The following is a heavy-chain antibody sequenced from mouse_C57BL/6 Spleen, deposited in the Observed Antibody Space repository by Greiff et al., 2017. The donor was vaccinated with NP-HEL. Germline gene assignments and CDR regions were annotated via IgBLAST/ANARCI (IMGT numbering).Heavy chain of an antibody. CDR3: AREAPITTVVPHFDY. V-gene: IGHV1-20*01. D-gene: IGHD1-1*01. CDR1: GYSFTGYF. J-gene: IGHJ2*01. Sequence: VQLQQSGPELVKPGDSVKISCKASGYSFTGYFMNWVMQSHGKSLEWIGRINPYNGDTFYNQKFKGKATLTVDKSSSTAHMELRSLTSEDSAVYYCAREAPITTVVPHFDYWGQGTTLTVSS. CDR2: INPYNGDT.